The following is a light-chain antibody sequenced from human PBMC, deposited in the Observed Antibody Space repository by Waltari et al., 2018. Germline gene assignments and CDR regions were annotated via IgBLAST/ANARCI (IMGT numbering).Light chain of an antibody. CDR1: QDITKW. Sequence: DIEMTQSPSTLSASVGDTVTITCRASQDITKWVAWYQQRPGQAPKILLFDASSLESGVPSRFSGSGSGTEFTLTISSLQPEDFATYYCQQLNTYPLTFGGGTKVEIK. CDR2: DAS. J-gene: IGKJ4*01. CDR3: QQLNTYPLT. V-gene: IGKV1-5*01.